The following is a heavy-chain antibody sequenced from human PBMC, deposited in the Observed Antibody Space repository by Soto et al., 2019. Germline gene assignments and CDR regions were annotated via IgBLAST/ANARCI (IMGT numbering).Heavy chain of an antibody. CDR3: ARVPYSSGWYNAFDI. J-gene: IGHJ3*02. V-gene: IGHV4-34*01. CDR2: INHSGST. CDR1: GGSFSGYY. D-gene: IGHD6-19*01. Sequence: QVQLQQWGAGLLKPSETLSLTCAVYGGSFSGYYWSWIRQPPGKGLEWIGEINHSGSTNYNPSLKSRVTISVDTSKNQISLKLGSVTAADTAVYYCARVPYSSGWYNAFDIWGQGTMVTVSS.